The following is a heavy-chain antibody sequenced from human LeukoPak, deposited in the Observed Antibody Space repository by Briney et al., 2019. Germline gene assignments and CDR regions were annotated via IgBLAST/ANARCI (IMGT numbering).Heavy chain of an antibody. CDR3: AGEGGPYRRHDY. CDR2: VNLQDST. CDR1: GGSTTNTNY. V-gene: IGHV4-4*03. J-gene: IGHJ4*02. Sequence: PPETPSLTRALSGGSTTNTNYRTGVGPPPGKGMAWMGEVNLQDSTNYDPSLMGRVAIAVDTSENHISLQLTSVTAADTAVDYCAGEGGPYRRHDYSGQGTLVTVSA.